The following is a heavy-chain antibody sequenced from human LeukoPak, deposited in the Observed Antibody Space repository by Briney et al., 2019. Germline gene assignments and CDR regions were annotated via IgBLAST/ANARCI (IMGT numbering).Heavy chain of an antibody. CDR1: GGSFSGYY. J-gene: IGHJ5*02. D-gene: IGHD3-3*01. CDR2: TNHSGST. V-gene: IGHV4-34*01. CDR3: ARRGPYYDFWSGYYTNNWFDP. Sequence: PSETLSLTCAVYGGSFSGYYWSWIRQPPGKGLEWIGETNHSGSTNYNPSLKSRVTISVDTSKNQFSLKLSSVTAADTAVYYCARRGPYYDFWSGYYTNNWFDPWGQGTLVTVSS.